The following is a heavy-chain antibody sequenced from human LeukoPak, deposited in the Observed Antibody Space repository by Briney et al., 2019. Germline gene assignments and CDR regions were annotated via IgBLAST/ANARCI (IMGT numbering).Heavy chain of an antibody. J-gene: IGHJ4*02. D-gene: IGHD3-10*01. CDR1: GGSISSYY. Sequence: SETLSLTCAVSGGSISSYYWSWIRQPPGKGLEWIGYIYYSGSTNYNPSLKSRFTKSVDTSKNQFSLKLSSVTAADTAVYYWGREGTSGGDFDYWGQGTLVTVSS. CDR3: GREGTSGGDFDY. V-gene: IGHV4-59*01. CDR2: IYYSGST.